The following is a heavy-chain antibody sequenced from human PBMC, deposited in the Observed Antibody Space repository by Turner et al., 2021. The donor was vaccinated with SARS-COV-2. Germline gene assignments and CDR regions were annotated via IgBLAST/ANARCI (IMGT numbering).Heavy chain of an antibody. CDR2: IIPIFGTA. D-gene: IGHD1-26*01. J-gene: IGHJ6*02. CDR3: ARVYSGSYYGGYYYYGMDV. Sequence: QVQLVQSGAEVKKPGSSVKVSCKASGGTFSSYVISWVRHAPGQGLEWMGGIIPIFGTANYAQKFQGRVTITADESTSTAYMELSSLRSEDTAVYYCARVYSGSYYGGYYYYGMDVWGQGTTVTVSS. V-gene: IGHV1-69*01. CDR1: GGTFSSYV.